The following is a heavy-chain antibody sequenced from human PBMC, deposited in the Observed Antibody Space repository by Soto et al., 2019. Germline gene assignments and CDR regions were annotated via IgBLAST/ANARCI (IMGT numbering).Heavy chain of an antibody. J-gene: IGHJ6*02. D-gene: IGHD1-1*01. CDR2: VYGGGNGA. V-gene: IGHV3-23*01. CDR3: ATFEGALHHNSHMDV. CDR1: GFTFSNFA. Sequence: EMQLLESGGGLVQPGGSLRLSCAASGFTFSNFAMSWVRQAPGKGLEWVSGVYGGGNGALYADSVKGRFIISRDNSKNTLDLHMNSRRAVDTAVYYCATFEGALHHNSHMDVWGQGTTVTVSS.